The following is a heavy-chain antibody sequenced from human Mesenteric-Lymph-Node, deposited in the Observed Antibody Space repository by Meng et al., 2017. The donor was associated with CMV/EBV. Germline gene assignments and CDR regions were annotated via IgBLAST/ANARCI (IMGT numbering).Heavy chain of an antibody. Sequence: SVKVSCKASGGTFSSYAISWVRQAPGQGLEWMGGIIPIFGTANYAQKFQGRVTITTDESTSTAYMELSSLRSEDTAVYYCARGKNVLRFLEWLNPTNYGMDVWGQGTTVTVSS. CDR3: ARGKNVLRFLEWLNPTNYGMDV. J-gene: IGHJ6*02. CDR2: IIPIFGTA. D-gene: IGHD3-3*01. CDR1: GGTFSSYA. V-gene: IGHV1-69*05.